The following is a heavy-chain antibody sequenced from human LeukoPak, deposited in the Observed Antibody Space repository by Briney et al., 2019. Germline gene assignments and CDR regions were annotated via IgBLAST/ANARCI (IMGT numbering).Heavy chain of an antibody. D-gene: IGHD3-3*01. CDR2: ISYDGNNK. V-gene: IGHV3-30-3*01. CDR1: GFTFNSFA. J-gene: IGHJ4*02. Sequence: GGSLRLSCAASGFTFNSFALHWVRQAPGKGLDWVSVISYDGNNKYYADSVKGRFTISRDNAKNSLYLQMNSLRAEDTAVYYCARSPVGNLEWLLTYYFDYWGQGTLVTVSS. CDR3: ARSPVGNLEWLLTYYFDY.